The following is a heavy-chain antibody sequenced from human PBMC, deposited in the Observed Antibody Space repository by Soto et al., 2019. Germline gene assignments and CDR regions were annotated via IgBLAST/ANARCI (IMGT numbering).Heavy chain of an antibody. CDR1: GYMFSNYA. CDR3: ARDLSSGWFDY. V-gene: IGHV1-18*01. Sequence: QVQLVQSGGEVKRPGASVKVSCKASGYMFSNYAISWVRQTPGQGLEWMGWINVYNGNTNYAQKFQGRVTLATETSTNTAYLDLRSLRSADTAVYFCARDLSSGWFDYWGQGTLVIVSS. D-gene: IGHD6-19*01. J-gene: IGHJ4*02. CDR2: INVYNGNT.